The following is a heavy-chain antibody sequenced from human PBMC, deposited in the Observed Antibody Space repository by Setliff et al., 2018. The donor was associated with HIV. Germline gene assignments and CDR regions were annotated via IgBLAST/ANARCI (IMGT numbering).Heavy chain of an antibody. CDR1: GYSLSSGFY. Sequence: KTSETLSLTCSVSGYSLSSGFYWGWIRQAPGKGLEWIANIYHSGNTYNNPYLKSRVTMSLDTSKNQVSLRLTSVTAADTAIYYCARRTIWGDAFDVWGQGTMVTVSS. J-gene: IGHJ3*01. D-gene: IGHD3-16*01. CDR3: ARRTIWGDAFDV. V-gene: IGHV4-38-2*01. CDR2: IYHSGNT.